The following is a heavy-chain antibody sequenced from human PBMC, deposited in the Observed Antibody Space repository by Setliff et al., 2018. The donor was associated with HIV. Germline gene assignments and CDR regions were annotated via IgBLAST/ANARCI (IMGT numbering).Heavy chain of an antibody. CDR1: GYTFTSYG. Sequence: GASVKVSCKASGYTFTSYGVGWVRQAPGQGLEWMGWVSPYNGHTKYAQRFQGRVTMSTDTSTSTAYMELRSLRSDDTAVYYCAREGVDAFDIWGQGTMVTVSS. J-gene: IGHJ3*02. CDR2: VSPYNGHT. V-gene: IGHV1-18*01. CDR3: AREGVDAFDI.